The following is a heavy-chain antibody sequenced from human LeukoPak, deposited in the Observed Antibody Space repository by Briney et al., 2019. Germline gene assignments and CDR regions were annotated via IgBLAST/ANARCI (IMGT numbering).Heavy chain of an antibody. CDR1: GYTFTSYY. J-gene: IGHJ4*02. CDR3: ARAPTIPGSRVVVDY. CDR2: INPSGGST. D-gene: IGHD3-10*01. V-gene: IGHV1-46*01. Sequence: ASVKVSCKASGYTFTSYYMHWVRQAPGQGLEWMGIINPSGGSTSYAQKFQGRVTMTWDTSISTAYMEVNRLRSDDSAVYYCARAPTIPGSRVVVDYWGQGTLVTVSS.